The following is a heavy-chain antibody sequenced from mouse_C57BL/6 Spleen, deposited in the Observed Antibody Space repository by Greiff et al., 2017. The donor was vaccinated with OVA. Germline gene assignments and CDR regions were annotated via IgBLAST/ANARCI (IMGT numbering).Heavy chain of an antibody. Sequence: QVHVKQSGAELVRPGASVTLSCKASGYTFTDYEMHWVKQTPVHGLEWIGAIDPETGGTAYNQKFKGKAILTADKSSSTAYMELRSLTSEDSAVYYCTRGSMDYWGQGTSVTVSS. CDR2: IDPETGGT. CDR1: GYTFTDYE. J-gene: IGHJ4*01. V-gene: IGHV1-15*01. CDR3: TRGSMDY.